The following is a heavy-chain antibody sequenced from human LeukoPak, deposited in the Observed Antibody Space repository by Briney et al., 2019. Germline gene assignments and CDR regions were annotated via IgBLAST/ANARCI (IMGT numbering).Heavy chain of an antibody. Sequence: SETLSLTCTVSGGSITSYYWTYIRQPAGKGLEWIGRIHTSGSTNYNPSLKSRVTMSVDTSKNQFSLNLSSVTAADSAMYYCAREFSGTSIAARVFDSWGQGTLVTVSS. D-gene: IGHD6-6*01. CDR2: IHTSGST. CDR3: AREFSGTSIAARVFDS. J-gene: IGHJ4*02. V-gene: IGHV4-4*07. CDR1: GGSITSYY.